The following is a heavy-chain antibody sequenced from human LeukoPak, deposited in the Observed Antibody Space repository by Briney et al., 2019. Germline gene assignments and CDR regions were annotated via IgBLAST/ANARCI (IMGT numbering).Heavy chain of an antibody. Sequence: GGSLRLSCAASGFTFSDYYMSWIRQAPGKGLEWVSYISSSGSTIYYADSVKGRFTISRDNAKNSLYLQMNSLRAEDTAVYYCARAPEDIVVVPDPIDYWGQGTLVTVSS. D-gene: IGHD2-2*01. CDR1: GFTFSDYY. J-gene: IGHJ4*02. CDR2: ISSSGSTI. CDR3: ARAPEDIVVVPDPIDY. V-gene: IGHV3-11*01.